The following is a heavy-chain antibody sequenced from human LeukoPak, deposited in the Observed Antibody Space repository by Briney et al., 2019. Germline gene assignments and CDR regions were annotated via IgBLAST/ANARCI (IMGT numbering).Heavy chain of an antibody. CDR3: ASSRILHSSAYMK. CDR2: FDPEDGEI. J-gene: IGHJ4*02. Sequence: ASVKVSCKXSGYTLTELSMHWVQQAPGKGLEWMGGFDPEDGEIIYAQKFQGRVTMTEDTSTDTAYMELSSLRSEDTAVYYCASSRILHSSAYMKWGQGTLVTVSS. CDR1: GYTLTELS. D-gene: IGHD3-22*01. V-gene: IGHV1-24*01.